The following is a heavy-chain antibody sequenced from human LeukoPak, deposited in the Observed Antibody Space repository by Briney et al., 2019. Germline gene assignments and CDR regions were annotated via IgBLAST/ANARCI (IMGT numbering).Heavy chain of an antibody. D-gene: IGHD3-3*01. V-gene: IGHV1-69*05. CDR3: AMLRFLEWLPDDAFDI. J-gene: IGHJ3*02. Sequence: SVKVSCKASGGTFSSYAISWVRQAPGQGLEWMGGIIPIFGAANYAQKFQGRVTITTDESTSTAYMELSSLRSEDTAVYYCAMLRFLEWLPDDAFDIWGQGTMVTVSS. CDR2: IIPIFGAA. CDR1: GGTFSSYA.